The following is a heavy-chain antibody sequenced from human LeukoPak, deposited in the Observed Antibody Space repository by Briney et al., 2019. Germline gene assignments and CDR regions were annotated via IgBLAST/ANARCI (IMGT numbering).Heavy chain of an antibody. CDR3: ASGNYGSGSYYPIFPDY. J-gene: IGHJ4*02. CDR1: GGSISSGSYY. V-gene: IGHV4-61*02. CDR2: IYTSGST. D-gene: IGHD3-10*01. Sequence: SQTLSLTCTVSGGSISSGSYYWSWIRQPAGKGLEWIGRIYTSGSTNYNPSLKSRVTISVDTSKNQFSLKLSSVTAADTAVYYCASGNYGSGSYYPIFPDYWGQGTLVTVSS.